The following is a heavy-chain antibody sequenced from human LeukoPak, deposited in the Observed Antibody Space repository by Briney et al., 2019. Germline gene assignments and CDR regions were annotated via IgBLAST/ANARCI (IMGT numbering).Heavy chain of an antibody. V-gene: IGHV1-2*06. J-gene: IGHJ3*02. Sequence: ASVKVSCKASGYTFTGYYMHWVRQAPGQGLEWMGRINPNSGGTNYAQKFQGRVTMTRDTSISTAYMELSRLRSDDTAVYYCASPLYCSSTSCPLQDTWAFDIWGQGTMVTVSS. CDR2: INPNSGGT. D-gene: IGHD2-2*01. CDR3: ASPLYCSSTSCPLQDTWAFDI. CDR1: GYTFTGYY.